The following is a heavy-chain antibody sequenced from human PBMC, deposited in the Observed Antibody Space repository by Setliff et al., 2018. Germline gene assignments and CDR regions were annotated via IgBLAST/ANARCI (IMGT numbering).Heavy chain of an antibody. J-gene: IGHJ4*02. Sequence: ASVKVSCKASGYTFTAYYMHWVRQAPGQGPEWMCWINPDSGATNFAQKFQGRVTMTRDTSTTTAYMDLNSLRSDDTATYFCARDRDVFTIFGVVIPAASGLGYWGQGTLVTVSS. D-gene: IGHD3-3*01. CDR2: INPDSGAT. CDR3: ARDRDVFTIFGVVIPAASGLGY. CDR1: GYTFTAYY. V-gene: IGHV1-2*02.